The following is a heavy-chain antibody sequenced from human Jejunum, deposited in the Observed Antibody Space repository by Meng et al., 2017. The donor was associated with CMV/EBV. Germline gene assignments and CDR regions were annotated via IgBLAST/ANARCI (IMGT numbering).Heavy chain of an antibody. CDR1: GFTLSSYG. V-gene: IGHV3-30*02. Sequence: GGSLRLSGAPSGFTLSSYGIPWVRQAPGKGLEWVTYADSVKGRFTISRDISKNTLFLQMNSLRAEDTAVYYCAKEGVGGHFDYWGQGTLVTVSS. J-gene: IGHJ4*02. D-gene: IGHD2-8*01. CDR3: AKEGVGGHFDY.